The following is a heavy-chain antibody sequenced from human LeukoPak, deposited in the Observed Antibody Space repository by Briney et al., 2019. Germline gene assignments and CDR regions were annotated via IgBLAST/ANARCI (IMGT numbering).Heavy chain of an antibody. Sequence: SETLSLTCTVSGGSISSYHWSWIRQPPGKGLEWIGYIYYSGSTNYNPSLKGRVTISVDTSKNQFSLKLSSVTAADTAVYYCAVDSGYPSRPGYWGQGTLVTVSS. J-gene: IGHJ4*02. D-gene: IGHD5-12*01. CDR2: IYYSGST. CDR3: AVDSGYPSRPGY. V-gene: IGHV4-59*08. CDR1: GGSISSYH.